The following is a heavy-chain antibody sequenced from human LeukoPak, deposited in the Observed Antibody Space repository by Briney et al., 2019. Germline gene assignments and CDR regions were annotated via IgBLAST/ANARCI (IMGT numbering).Heavy chain of an antibody. D-gene: IGHD4/OR15-4a*01. CDR1: GGSINNYY. J-gene: IGHJ4*02. Sequence: PSETLSLTCTVSGGSINNYYWNWIRQPPGEGLEWIGYMSYSGNTYYNPSLKSRVTISVDMSKNQFYLQMSSVTAADTAVYYCARDEYGGPFDYWGQGALVTVSS. CDR2: MSYSGNT. V-gene: IGHV4-59*01. CDR3: ARDEYGGPFDY.